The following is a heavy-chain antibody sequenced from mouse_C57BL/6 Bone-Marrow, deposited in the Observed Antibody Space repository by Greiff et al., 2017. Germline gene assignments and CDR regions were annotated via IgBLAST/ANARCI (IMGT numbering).Heavy chain of an antibody. D-gene: IGHD2-14*01. CDR1: GYTFTSYC. Sequence: QVQLQQPGAELVKPGASVKLSCKASGYTFTSYCMRWVKQRPGQGLEWIGTIHPNSGSTYYNEKFKGKATLTVDKSSSTAYMQLRSLTSEDSAVYYCARERVRGTRWYFDVWGKGTTVTVSS. J-gene: IGHJ1*03. CDR3: ARERVRGTRWYFDV. CDR2: IHPNSGST. V-gene: IGHV1-64*01.